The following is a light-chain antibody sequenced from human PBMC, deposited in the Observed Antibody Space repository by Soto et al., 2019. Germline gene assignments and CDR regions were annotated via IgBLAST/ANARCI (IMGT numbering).Light chain of an antibody. CDR3: QQRSNWPWT. V-gene: IGKV3-11*01. Sequence: EIMMTQSPATLSVSPGETVTLSCRASQSVNSNLAWYQQRPGQAPRLLIYDASNRATGIPVRFSGSGSGTDYTPTITNLESEDFAVYYCQQRSNWPWTFGQGTKVDIK. CDR1: QSVNSN. J-gene: IGKJ1*01. CDR2: DAS.